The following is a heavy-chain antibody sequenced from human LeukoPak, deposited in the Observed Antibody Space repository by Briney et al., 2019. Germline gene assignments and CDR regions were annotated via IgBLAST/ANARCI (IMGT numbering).Heavy chain of an antibody. CDR3: ARSGYGGVHADDY. J-gene: IGHJ4*02. Sequence: ASMKVSCKASGYIFTGYYIHWVRQAPGQGLEWMGWINPNSGGTNYAQKFQGRVTMPRDTSISTAYMELSRLRSDDTAVYYCARSGYGGVHADDYWGQGTLVTVSS. D-gene: IGHD5-12*01. V-gene: IGHV1-2*02. CDR1: GYIFTGYY. CDR2: INPNSGGT.